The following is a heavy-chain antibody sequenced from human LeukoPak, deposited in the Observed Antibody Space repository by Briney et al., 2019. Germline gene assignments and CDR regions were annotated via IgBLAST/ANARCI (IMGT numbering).Heavy chain of an antibody. Sequence: GGSLRLSCAASGFTFSSYSMNWVRQAPGKGLEWVSSISSSSSYIYYADSVKGRFTISRDNAKNSLYLQMNSLRAEDTAVYYCATNPSSGYFLDAFDIWAKGQWSPSLQ. CDR2: ISSSSSYI. CDR3: ATNPSSGYFLDAFDI. D-gene: IGHD3-22*01. J-gene: IGHJ3*02. V-gene: IGHV3-21*01. CDR1: GFTFSSYS.